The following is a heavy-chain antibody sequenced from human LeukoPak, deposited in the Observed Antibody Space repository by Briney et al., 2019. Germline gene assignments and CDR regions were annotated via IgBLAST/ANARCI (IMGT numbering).Heavy chain of an antibody. J-gene: IGHJ4*02. CDR3: ARHKIGEFAFDY. V-gene: IGHV4-4*09. CDR2: IYTRGST. Sequence: PSETLSLTCTVSGGSISSYYWSWIRQPPGKGLEWIGYIYTRGSTNYNPSLKSRVTISVDTSKNQFSLKLSSVTAADTAVYYCARHKIGEFAFDYWGQGTLVTVSS. CDR1: GGSISSYY. D-gene: IGHD3-10*01.